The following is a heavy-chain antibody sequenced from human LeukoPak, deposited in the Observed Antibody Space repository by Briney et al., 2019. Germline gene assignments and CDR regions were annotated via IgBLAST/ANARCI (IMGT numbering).Heavy chain of an antibody. J-gene: IGHJ3*01. CDR1: GFTFSRNW. D-gene: IGHD1-26*01. Sequence: HAGGSLRLSCAASGFTFSRNWMIWVRQAPGKRLEWVANINQDGSEKYYVDSVKGRFTISRDNAKNSLFLQMNSLRAEDTAVYYCARVGSGNFLGAFDFWGQGTMVTVSS. V-gene: IGHV3-7*03. CDR3: ARVGSGNFLGAFDF. CDR2: INQDGSEK.